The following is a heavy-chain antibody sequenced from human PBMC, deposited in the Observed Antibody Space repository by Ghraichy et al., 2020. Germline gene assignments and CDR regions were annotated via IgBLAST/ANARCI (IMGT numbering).Heavy chain of an antibody. CDR3: ARAVYSSRWPLNDAFDI. D-gene: IGHD6-13*01. J-gene: IGHJ3*02. V-gene: IGHV1-2*02. CDR2: INPNSGGT. Sequence: ASVKVSCKASGYSFTDYYIHWVRQAPGQGLDWMGWINPNSGGTNYAQKCQDRVTMTRDTSIDTAYVDLTRLRSDDTAIYYCARAVYSSRWPLNDAFDIWGRGTLVTVSS. CDR1: GYSFTDYY.